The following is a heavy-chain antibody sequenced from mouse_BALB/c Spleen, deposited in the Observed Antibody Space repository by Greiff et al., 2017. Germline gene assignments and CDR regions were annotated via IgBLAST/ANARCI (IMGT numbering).Heavy chain of an antibody. Sequence: DVKLQESGGGLVQPGGSMKLSCAASGFTFSNYWMNWVRQSPEKGLEWVAEIRLKSNNYATHYAVSVKGRFTISRDDSKISVHLQMNNLRAEDTGIYYCTRQGYGNPFDYWGQGTTLTVSS. J-gene: IGHJ2*01. CDR3: TRQGYGNPFDY. CDR1: GFTFSNYW. V-gene: IGHV6-6*02. CDR2: IRLKSNNYAT. D-gene: IGHD2-10*02.